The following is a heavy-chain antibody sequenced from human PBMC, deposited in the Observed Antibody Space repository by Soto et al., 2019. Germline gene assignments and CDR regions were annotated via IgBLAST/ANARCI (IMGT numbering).Heavy chain of an antibody. CDR3: ARRYGPGFDY. V-gene: IGHV4-59*08. CDR2: IYYSGST. J-gene: IGHJ4*02. Sequence: SETLSLTCTVSGVSISRYYWNWIRQPPGKGLEWIGYIYYSGSTNYNPSLKSRVTISVDTSKNQFSLKLSSVTAADTAVYYCARRYGPGFDYWGQGTLVTVSS. CDR1: GVSISRYY. D-gene: IGHD4-17*01.